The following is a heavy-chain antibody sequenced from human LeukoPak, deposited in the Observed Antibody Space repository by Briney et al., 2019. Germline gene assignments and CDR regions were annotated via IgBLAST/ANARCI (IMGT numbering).Heavy chain of an antibody. CDR3: AREEGSGSYYYDSSGSDAFDI. Sequence: GGSLRLSCSASGFTFSSYAMHWVRQAPGKGLEYVSAISSNGGSTYYADSVKGRFTISRDNSKNTLYLQMSSLRAEDTAVYYCAREEGSGSYYYDSSGSDAFDIWGQGTMVTVSS. CDR2: ISSNGGST. D-gene: IGHD3-22*01. V-gene: IGHV3-64D*06. CDR1: GFTFSSYA. J-gene: IGHJ3*02.